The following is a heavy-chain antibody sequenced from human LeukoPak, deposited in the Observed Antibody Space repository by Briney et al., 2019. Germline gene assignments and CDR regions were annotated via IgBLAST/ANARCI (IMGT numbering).Heavy chain of an antibody. CDR3: ARDLVSYYDSSGYFDY. CDR1: GGTFSSYA. J-gene: IGHJ4*02. D-gene: IGHD3-22*01. Sequence: ASVKVSCKASGGTFSSYAISWVRQAPGQGLEWMGGIIPIFGTANYAQKFQGRVTITADESTSTAYMELSSLRSEDTAVYYCARDLVSYYDSSGYFDYWGQGTLVTVSS. CDR2: IIPIFGTA. V-gene: IGHV1-69*13.